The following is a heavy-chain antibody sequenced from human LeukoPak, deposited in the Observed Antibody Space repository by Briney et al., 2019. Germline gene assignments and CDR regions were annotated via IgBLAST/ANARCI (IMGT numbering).Heavy chain of an antibody. CDR1: GFTFSSYS. J-gene: IGHJ4*02. V-gene: IGHV3-21*01. D-gene: IGHD4-17*01. CDR3: ARDRGIGYGDYELGY. Sequence: GGSLRLSCAASGFTFSSYSMNWVRQAPGKGLEWVSSISSSSSYIYYADSVKGRFTISRDNAKNSLYLQMNSLRAEDTAVYYCARDRGIGYGDYELGYWGQGTLVTVSS. CDR2: ISSSSSYI.